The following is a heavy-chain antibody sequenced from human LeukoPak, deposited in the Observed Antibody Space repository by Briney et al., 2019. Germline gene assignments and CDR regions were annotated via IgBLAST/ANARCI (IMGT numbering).Heavy chain of an antibody. D-gene: IGHD4-17*01. J-gene: IGHJ6*02. V-gene: IGHV7-4-1*02. CDR1: GYTFTSYA. CDR2: INTNTGNP. CDR3: ARDSGLLSPTGYYYYGMDV. Sequence: ASVKVSCKASGYTFTSYAMNWVRQAPGQGLEWMGWINTNTGNPTYAQGFTGRFVFSLDTSVSTAYLQISSPKAEDTAVYYCARDSGLLSPTGYYYYGMDVWGQGTTVTVSS.